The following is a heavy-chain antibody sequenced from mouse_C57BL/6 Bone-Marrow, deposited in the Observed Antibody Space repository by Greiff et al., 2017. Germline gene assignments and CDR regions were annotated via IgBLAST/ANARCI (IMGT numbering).Heavy chain of an antibody. Sequence: DVKLVESGGDLVKPGGSLKLSCAASGFTFSSYGMSWVRQTPDKRLEWVATISSGGSYTYYPDSVKGRFTISRDNAKNTLYLQMSSLKSEDTAMYYCARQYYGSSPWFAYWGQGTLVTVSA. CDR1: GFTFSSYG. D-gene: IGHD1-1*01. CDR2: ISSGGSYT. CDR3: ARQYYGSSPWFAY. J-gene: IGHJ3*01. V-gene: IGHV5-6*02.